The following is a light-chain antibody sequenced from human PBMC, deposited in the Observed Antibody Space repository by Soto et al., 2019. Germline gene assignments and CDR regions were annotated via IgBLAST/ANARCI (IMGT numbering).Light chain of an antibody. V-gene: IGKV3-15*01. J-gene: IGKJ4*01. CDR3: QQRSNWPLT. CDR1: QGVGSN. CDR2: GAS. Sequence: EVVMTQSPATLSVSRGDGAALSCRASQGVGSNLAWYQQKPGQAPRLLVYGASTRTTGGPARCSGSGSGTEFTLTISSLGSEDFAVYYCQQRSNWPLTFGGGTKVEIK.